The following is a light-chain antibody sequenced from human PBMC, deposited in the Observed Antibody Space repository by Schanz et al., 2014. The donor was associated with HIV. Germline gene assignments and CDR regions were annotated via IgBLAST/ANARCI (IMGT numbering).Light chain of an antibody. CDR3: QQYGSSPWT. CDR2: GAS. Sequence: EIVLTQSPGSLSLSPGGRATLSCRASQSLGGSQLAWYQHKPGQAPRLLIYGASTRATGVPDRFSGSGSGTDFTLIISRLEPEDYAVYYCQQYGSSPWTFGQGTRVEI. CDR1: QSLGGSQ. V-gene: IGKV3-20*01. J-gene: IGKJ1*01.